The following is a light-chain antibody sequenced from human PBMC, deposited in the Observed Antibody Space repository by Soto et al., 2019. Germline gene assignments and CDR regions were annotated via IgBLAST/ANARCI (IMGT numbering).Light chain of an antibody. J-gene: IGLJ1*01. Sequence: QSALTQPRSVSGSPGQSVSISCTGASSDVGGYNYDSWYQQHPGKPPKLMIYDVSKRPSGVPDRFSGPKSGNTASLTISGLQSEDEADYYCCSYAGGYAFVFGTGTKLTVL. CDR1: SSDVGGYNY. CDR3: CSYAGGYAFV. V-gene: IGLV2-11*01. CDR2: DVS.